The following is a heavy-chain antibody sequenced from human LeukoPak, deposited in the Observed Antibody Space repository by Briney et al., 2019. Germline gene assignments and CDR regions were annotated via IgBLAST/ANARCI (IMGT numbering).Heavy chain of an antibody. J-gene: IGHJ3*01. D-gene: IGHD1-26*01. CDR3: GMSGDRVPLQDDVFDV. CDR2: IYPGDSGP. Sequence: GESLKITCKVSGYSFTSYCIGWVRQMPGKGLEWMGIIYPGDSGPTYSPSFQGQVTISVDKSISTAYLQWSSLQASDTAMYYCGMSGDRVPLQDDVFDVWGQGTMVTVST. CDR1: GYSFTSYC. V-gene: IGHV5-51*01.